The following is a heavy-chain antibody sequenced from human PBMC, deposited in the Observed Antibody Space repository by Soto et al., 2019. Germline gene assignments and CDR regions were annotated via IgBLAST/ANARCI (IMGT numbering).Heavy chain of an antibody. Sequence: QVQLVQSGAELKKPGASVKVSCKASGYTFANYDMNWVRQATGQGPEWIGWVNPNKVDTGYAQKFQGRVTLTTDISTTTAYMELTSLRSEDTAIYYCAKVSRKGSAIDFDYWGQGTLITVSS. D-gene: IGHD3-10*01. J-gene: IGHJ4*02. V-gene: IGHV1-8*01. CDR1: GYTFANYD. CDR3: AKVSRKGSAIDFDY. CDR2: VNPNKVDT.